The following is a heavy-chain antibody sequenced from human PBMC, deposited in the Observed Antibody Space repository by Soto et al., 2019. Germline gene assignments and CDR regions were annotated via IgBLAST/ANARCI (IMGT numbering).Heavy chain of an antibody. J-gene: IGHJ5*02. CDR1: GASISDNY. Sequence: QVHLQESGPGLVKPSETLSLTCSVSGASISDNYWNWIRQPAGKRLEYIGRIYNSGSTIYNPSLKSRVTMSVDTSKNQFSLKLTSVTAADTAVYYCARKGNNGGWFDPWGQGTLVTVSS. CDR2: IYNSGST. D-gene: IGHD2-8*01. V-gene: IGHV4-4*07. CDR3: ARKGNNGGWFDP.